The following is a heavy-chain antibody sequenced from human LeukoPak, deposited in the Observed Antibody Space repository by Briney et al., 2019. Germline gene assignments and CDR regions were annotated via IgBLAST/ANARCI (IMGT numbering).Heavy chain of an antibody. CDR2: INPSGGST. CDR1: GGTFTSYY. V-gene: IGHV1-46*01. J-gene: IGHJ5*02. CDR3: ARVHRIAARPGWFDP. D-gene: IGHD6-6*01. Sequence: ASVKVSCKASGGTFTSYYMHWVRQAPGQGLEWMGIINPSGGSTSYAQKFQGRVTMTRDTSTSTVYMELSSLRSEDTAVYYCARVHRIAARPGWFDPWGQGTLVTVSS.